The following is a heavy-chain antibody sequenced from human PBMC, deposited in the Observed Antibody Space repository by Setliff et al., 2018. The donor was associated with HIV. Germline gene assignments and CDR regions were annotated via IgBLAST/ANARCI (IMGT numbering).Heavy chain of an antibody. CDR2: ISSSSSYI. CDR3: ARVRYCSGGSCYGGEYWFGP. Sequence: PGGSLRLSCAASGFTLSSYSMNWVRQAPGKGLEWVSSISSSSSYIYYADSVKGRFTISRDNAKNSLYLQMNSLRAEDTAVYYCARVRYCSGGSCYGGEYWFGPWGQGTLVTVSS. CDR1: GFTLSSYS. V-gene: IGHV3-21*04. D-gene: IGHD2-15*01. J-gene: IGHJ5*02.